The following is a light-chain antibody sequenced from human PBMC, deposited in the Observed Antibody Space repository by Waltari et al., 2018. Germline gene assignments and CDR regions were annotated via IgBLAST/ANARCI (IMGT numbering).Light chain of an antibody. Sequence: DIQMTQSPSSLSASVGDTVTITCRASQDISSYLNWFQQKPGKAPKLLIYGATSLESGVPSRFGGSGSGTEFTLTITSLQPEDFAAYYCLHHNSYPFTFGPGTKLDIK. CDR1: QDISSY. CDR3: LHHNSYPFT. V-gene: IGKV1-17*01. CDR2: GAT. J-gene: IGKJ3*01.